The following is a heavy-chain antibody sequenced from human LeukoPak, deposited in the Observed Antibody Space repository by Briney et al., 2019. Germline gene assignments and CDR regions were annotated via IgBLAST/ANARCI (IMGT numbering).Heavy chain of an antibody. CDR2: INPNSGGT. CDR3: ARDDMTTDTIDY. CDR1: GYTFTGYY. J-gene: IGHJ4*02. V-gene: IGHV1-2*02. Sequence: ASVKVSCKASGYTFTGYYMHWVRQAPGQGLEWMGWINPNSGGTNYAQKFQGRVTMTRDTSISTAYMELSRLRSDDTAVYYCARDDMTTDTIDYWGQGTLVTVSS. D-gene: IGHD4-11*01.